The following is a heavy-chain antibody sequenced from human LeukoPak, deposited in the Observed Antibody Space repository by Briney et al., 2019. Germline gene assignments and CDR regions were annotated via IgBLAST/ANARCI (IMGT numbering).Heavy chain of an antibody. CDR2: ISYDGSNK. CDR1: GFTFSSYA. D-gene: IGHD1-26*01. Sequence: TGGSLRLSCAASGFTFSSYAMHWVRQAPGKGLEWVAVISYDGSNKYYADSVKGRFTISRDNSKNTLYLQMNSLRSEDTAVYYCASMSGASSFDYWGQGTLVTVSS. CDR3: ASMSGASSFDY. V-gene: IGHV3-30-3*01. J-gene: IGHJ4*02.